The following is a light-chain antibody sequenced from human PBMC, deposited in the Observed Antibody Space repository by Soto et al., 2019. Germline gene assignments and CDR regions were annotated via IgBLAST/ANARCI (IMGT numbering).Light chain of an antibody. V-gene: IGKV3-20*01. CDR3: QQYGSSPPAT. CDR2: GAS. Sequence: EIVLTQSPATLSLSPGERATLSCRASQSVSSSYLAWYQQKPGQAPRLLMYGASSRATGIPDRFSGSGSGTDFTLTISRLEPEDFAVYYCQQYGSSPPATFGQGTKVDIK. CDR1: QSVSSSY. J-gene: IGKJ1*01.